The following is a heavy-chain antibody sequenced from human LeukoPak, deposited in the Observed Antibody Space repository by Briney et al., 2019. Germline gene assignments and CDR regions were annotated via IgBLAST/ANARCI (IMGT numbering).Heavy chain of an antibody. CDR3: ARGSRGVITIPDY. V-gene: IGHV4-59*12. Sequence: SETLSLTCTVSGGSIISYYWSWIRQPPGKGLEWIGYIYYSGTTNYTPSLKSRVTISVDTSKNQFSLNLSSVTAADTAVYYCARGSRGVITIPDYWGQGTLVTVSS. D-gene: IGHD3-10*01. CDR2: IYYSGTT. CDR1: GGSIISYY. J-gene: IGHJ4*02.